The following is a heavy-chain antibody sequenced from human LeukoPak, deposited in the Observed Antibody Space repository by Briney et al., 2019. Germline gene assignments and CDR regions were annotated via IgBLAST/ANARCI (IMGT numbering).Heavy chain of an antibody. CDR2: ISSSSSYI. V-gene: IGHV3-21*01. Sequence: GGSLRLSCAASGFTFSSYWMSWVRQAPGKGLEWVSSISSSSSYIYYADSVKGRFTIFRDNAKNSLYLQMNSLRAEDTAVYYCARDGAEAGDYGMDVWGQGTTVTVSS. CDR1: GFTFSSYW. J-gene: IGHJ6*02. D-gene: IGHD6-19*01. CDR3: ARDGAEAGDYGMDV.